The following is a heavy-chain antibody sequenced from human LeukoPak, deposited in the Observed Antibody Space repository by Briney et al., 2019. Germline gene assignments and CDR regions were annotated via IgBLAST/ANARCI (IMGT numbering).Heavy chain of an antibody. CDR2: IYYSGST. Sequence: SETLSLTCTVSGGSISSYYWSWIRQPPGKGLEWIGYIYYSGSTNYNPSLKSRVTISVDTSKNQFSLKLSSVTAADTAVYYCARSRSWYFFDYWGQGTLVTVSS. CDR3: ARSRSWYFFDY. J-gene: IGHJ4*02. V-gene: IGHV4-59*08. CDR1: GGSISSYY. D-gene: IGHD6-13*01.